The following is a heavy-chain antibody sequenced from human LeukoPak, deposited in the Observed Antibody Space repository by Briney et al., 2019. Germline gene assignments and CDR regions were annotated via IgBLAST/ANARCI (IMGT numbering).Heavy chain of an antibody. J-gene: IGHJ4*02. CDR2: INQDGSEK. D-gene: IGHD3-16*01. Sequence: TGGSLRLSCAASGFTFSSYAMSWVRQAPGKGLEWVAHINQDGSEKYYVDSVKGRFTISRDNAKKSLYLQMNSLRAKGTAVYYCARMTGGYFDYWGQGILVTVSS. CDR1: GFTFSSYA. CDR3: ARMTGGYFDY. V-gene: IGHV3-7*01.